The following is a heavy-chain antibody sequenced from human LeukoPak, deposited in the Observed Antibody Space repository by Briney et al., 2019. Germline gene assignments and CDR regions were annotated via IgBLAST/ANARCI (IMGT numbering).Heavy chain of an antibody. Sequence: GGSLRLSCAASGFPFSDYSMAWVRQAPGKGLEWVGRIKSKTDGGTTDYAAPVKGRFTISRDDSKNTLYLQMNSLKTEDTAVYYCTTPREAIWSGYSYAFDYWGQGTLVTVSS. V-gene: IGHV3-15*01. J-gene: IGHJ4*02. D-gene: IGHD3-3*01. CDR2: IKSKTDGGTT. CDR1: GFPFSDYS. CDR3: TTPREAIWSGYSYAFDY.